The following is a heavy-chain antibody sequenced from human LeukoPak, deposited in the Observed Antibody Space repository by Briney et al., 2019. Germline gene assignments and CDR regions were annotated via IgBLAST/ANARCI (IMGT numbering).Heavy chain of an antibody. Sequence: SETLSLTCTVSGGSISSYYWSWLRQPPGKGLEWIGYIYYSGSTNYNPSLKSRVTISVDTSKNQFSLKLSSVTAADTAVYYCARLRAPKAGWFDPWGQGTLVTVSS. J-gene: IGHJ5*02. D-gene: IGHD6-19*01. V-gene: IGHV4-59*01. CDR1: GGSISSYY. CDR3: ARLRAPKAGWFDP. CDR2: IYYSGST.